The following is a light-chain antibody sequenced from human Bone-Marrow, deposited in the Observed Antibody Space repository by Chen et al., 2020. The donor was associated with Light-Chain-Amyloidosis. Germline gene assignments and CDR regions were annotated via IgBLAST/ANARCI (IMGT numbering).Light chain of an antibody. Sequence: QSVLTQPPSVSAAPGQKVTISCSGSNSNIGINYVSWYQQLPGTSPKLLIYENNQRPSEIPERFSGSKSGTSATLGVAGLQTGDEADYYCATWDSSLTVWMFGGGTKLTVL. CDR1: NSNIGINY. CDR2: ENN. V-gene: IGLV1-51*02. J-gene: IGLJ3*02. CDR3: ATWDSSLTVWM.